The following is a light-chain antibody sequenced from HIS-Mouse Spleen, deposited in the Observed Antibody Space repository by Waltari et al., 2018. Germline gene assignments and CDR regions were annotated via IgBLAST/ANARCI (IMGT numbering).Light chain of an antibody. V-gene: IGLV1-47*01. CDR2: RNN. Sequence: QSVLTQPPSASGTPGQRVTISCSGSSSNIGSNYVYWYQQLPGTAPKLLLYRNNHRPSGVPYRFSGSKSGTSASLAISGLRSEDEADYYCAAWDDSLSGVVFGGG. CDR3: AAWDDSLSGVV. J-gene: IGLJ2*01. CDR1: SSNIGSNY.